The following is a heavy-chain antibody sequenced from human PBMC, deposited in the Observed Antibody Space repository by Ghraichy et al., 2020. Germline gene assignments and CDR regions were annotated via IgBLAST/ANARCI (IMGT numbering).Heavy chain of an antibody. CDR1: GVSISSDFYS. J-gene: IGHJ4*02. D-gene: IGHD4-17*01. CDR2: ITYTGTT. Sequence: SETLSLTCIVSGVSISSDFYSWSWIRQHPGKGPEWIGYITYTGTTYYDPSLKSRFTISLDTSTNQFSLKVNSVTAADTATYYCASTTVTHYFDHWGRGTLVTVSS. V-gene: IGHV4-31*03. CDR3: ASTTVTHYFDH.